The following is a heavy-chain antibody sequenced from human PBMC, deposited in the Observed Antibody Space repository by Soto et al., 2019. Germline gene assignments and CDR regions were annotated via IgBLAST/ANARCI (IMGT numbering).Heavy chain of an antibody. CDR1: GGSISSYY. V-gene: IGHV4-59*01. D-gene: IGHD3-22*01. CDR3: ARLNYDSSGSHYFDY. J-gene: IGHJ4*02. CDR2: IYYSGST. Sequence: SETLSLTCTVSGGSISSYYWSWIRQPPGKGLEWIGYIYYSGSTNYNPSLKSRVTISVDTSKNQFSLKLSSVTAADTAVYYCARLNYDSSGSHYFDYWGQGTLVTVSS.